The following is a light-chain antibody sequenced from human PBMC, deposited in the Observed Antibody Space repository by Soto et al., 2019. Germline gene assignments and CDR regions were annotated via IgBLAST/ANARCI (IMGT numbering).Light chain of an antibody. CDR3: QQYNSYPWT. J-gene: IGKJ1*01. V-gene: IGKV1-5*01. Sequence: DIQITQSPSTLSASIGDRVVITCRASESISSWLAWYQQKPGKAPKLLIYDVSSLESGVPSRFSGSESGTEFTLTISSLQPDAFATYYCQQYNSYPWTFGQGTKVDIK. CDR1: ESISSW. CDR2: DVS.